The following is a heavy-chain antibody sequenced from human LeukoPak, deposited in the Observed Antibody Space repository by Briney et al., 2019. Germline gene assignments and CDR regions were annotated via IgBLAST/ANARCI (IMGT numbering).Heavy chain of an antibody. CDR2: ITTISHYI. D-gene: IGHD3-10*01. V-gene: IGHV3-21*01. CDR1: GLTLSDYH. Sequence: PGGSLRLSCAASGLTLSDYHMNWVRQAPGKGLEWLSSITTISHYIYYAGAVRGRFTISRDNAKNSLYLQMNSSRGEDTAVYYCARSGGPGTYHQLRYNWFDPWGQRTLVTVSS. CDR3: ARSGGPGTYHQLRYNWFDP. J-gene: IGHJ5*02.